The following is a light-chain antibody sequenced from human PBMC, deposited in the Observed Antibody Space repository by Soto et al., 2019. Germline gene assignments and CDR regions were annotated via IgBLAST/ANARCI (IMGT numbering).Light chain of an antibody. CDR3: CSYAGSTTYVV. Sequence: QSVLTQPASVSGSPGQSITISCTGTSSDVGRYNLVSWYQQHPGKAPKLIIYEVSKWPSGVSNRFSGCKSGNTAALTISGLQAEDEADYYCCSYAGSTTYVVFGGGTKVTVL. CDR1: SSDVGRYNL. V-gene: IGLV2-23*02. J-gene: IGLJ2*01. CDR2: EVS.